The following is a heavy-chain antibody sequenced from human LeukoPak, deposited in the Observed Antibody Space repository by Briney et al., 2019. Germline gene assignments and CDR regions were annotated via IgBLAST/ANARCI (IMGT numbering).Heavy chain of an antibody. Sequence: GGSLRLSCAASGFTFVDYAMHWVRQAPGKGLEWVSLISGDGGSTYYADSVKGRFTISRDNSKNSLYLQMNSLRTEDTALYYCAKGADSGDYTSFDYWGQGTLVTVSS. J-gene: IGHJ4*02. CDR1: GFTFVDYA. CDR3: AKGADSGDYTSFDY. CDR2: ISGDGGST. D-gene: IGHD4-17*01. V-gene: IGHV3-43*02.